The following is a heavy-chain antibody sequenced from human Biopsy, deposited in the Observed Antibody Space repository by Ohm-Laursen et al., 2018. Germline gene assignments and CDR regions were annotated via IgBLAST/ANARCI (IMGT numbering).Heavy chain of an antibody. Sequence: SQTLSLTCTVSGGSISSGDSYWSWIRQRPGKGLERIGYIFNSANTYYNPSLKNLITISGDTSKNQFSLKLNSVTAADTAVYYCARGDYFDSNGYFWFDPWGQGTLVTVSS. V-gene: IGHV4-31*01. J-gene: IGHJ5*02. D-gene: IGHD3-22*01. CDR1: GGSISSGDSY. CDR2: IFNSANT. CDR3: ARGDYFDSNGYFWFDP.